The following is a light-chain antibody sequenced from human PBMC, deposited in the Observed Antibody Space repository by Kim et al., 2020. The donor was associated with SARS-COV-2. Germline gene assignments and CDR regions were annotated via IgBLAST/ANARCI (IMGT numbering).Light chain of an antibody. CDR3: SNNLA. V-gene: IGLV2-8*01. Sequence: QSALTQPPSASGSPGQSVTISCTGISSDVADFNYVSWYQQHPGKAPKLMIYEVVKRPSGVPHRFSGSKSGNTASLTVSGLQAEDEADYFCSNNLAFGGGTQLTVL. CDR1: SSDVADFNY. CDR2: EVV. J-gene: IGLJ2*01.